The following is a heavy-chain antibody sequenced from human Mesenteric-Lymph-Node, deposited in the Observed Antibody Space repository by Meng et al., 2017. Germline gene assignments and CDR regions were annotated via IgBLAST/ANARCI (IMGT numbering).Heavy chain of an antibody. V-gene: IGHV4-4*02. CDR1: GGSSSRSDW. Sequence: VPLRGPGAGLGTPWATLSLTCAVSGGSSSRSDWWSWVRQPPGKGLEWIGETSHSGSTNYSPSLKSRVTISLDKSKNQLSLKLNSVTAADTAVYYCASSDYYRSDYWGQGPLVTVSS. CDR2: TSHSGST. CDR3: ASSDYYRSDY. D-gene: IGHD3-22*01. J-gene: IGHJ4*02.